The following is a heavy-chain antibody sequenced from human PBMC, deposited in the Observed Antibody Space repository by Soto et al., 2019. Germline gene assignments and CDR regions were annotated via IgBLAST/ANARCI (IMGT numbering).Heavy chain of an antibody. CDR1: GFSFSNYA. Sequence: EVQLLESGGGLVQPGGSLRLSCIASGFSFSNYAMIWVRQAPGKGPEWVSSIEISGRATYYADAVKGRFTISRDDSKNAVYLQMNSLRGEDPAVYFCAKGDGGYFDHWGQGSLVTVSS. CDR3: AKGDGGYFDH. V-gene: IGHV3-23*05. CDR2: IEISGRAT. J-gene: IGHJ4*02. D-gene: IGHD3-16*01.